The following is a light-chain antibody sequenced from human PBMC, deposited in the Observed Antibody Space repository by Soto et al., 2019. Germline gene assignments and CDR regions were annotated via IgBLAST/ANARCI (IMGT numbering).Light chain of an antibody. V-gene: IGLV2-8*01. CDR1: SSDVGAYKY. CDR3: SSYTTSATRV. J-gene: IGLJ3*02. Sequence: QSALTQPPSASGSPGQSVTISCTGTSSDVGAYKYVSWYQQYPGKAPKLMIYEVTKRPSGVPDRFSGSKSGNTASLTVSGLQAEDEADYYCSSYTTSATRVFGGGTKVTVL. CDR2: EVT.